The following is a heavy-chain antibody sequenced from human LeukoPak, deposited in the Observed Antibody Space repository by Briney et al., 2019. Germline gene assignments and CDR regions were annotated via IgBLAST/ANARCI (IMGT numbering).Heavy chain of an antibody. CDR1: GGTFSSYA. D-gene: IGHD2-15*01. CDR3: ARVVVAATGWFDP. CDR2: IIPILDIA. V-gene: IGHV1-69*04. J-gene: IGHJ5*02. Sequence: SVQVSCKASGGTFSSYAISWVQQAPGQGLAWMGRIIPILDIANYAQKFQGRVTITADKSTSTAYMELSSLRSEDTAVYYCARVVVAATGWFDPWGQGTLVTVSS.